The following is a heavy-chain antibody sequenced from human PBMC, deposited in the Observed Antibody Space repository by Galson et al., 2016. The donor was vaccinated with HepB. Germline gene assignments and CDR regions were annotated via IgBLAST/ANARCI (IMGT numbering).Heavy chain of an antibody. CDR3: AREKDSSSWYNFDY. CDR2: IWYDGSNK. Sequence: SLRLSCAASGFTFSSYGMHWVRQAPGKGLEWVAVIWYDGSNKYYADSVKGRFTISRDNSKNTLFLQMNSLRAEDTAGYYCAREKDSSSWYNFDYWGQGTLVTVAS. V-gene: IGHV3-33*01. J-gene: IGHJ4*02. D-gene: IGHD6-13*01. CDR1: GFTFSSYG.